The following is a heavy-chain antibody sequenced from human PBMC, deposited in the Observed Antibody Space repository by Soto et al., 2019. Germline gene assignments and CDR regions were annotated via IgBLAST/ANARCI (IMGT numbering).Heavy chain of an antibody. CDR1: GGTFSSYA. D-gene: IGHD6-13*01. V-gene: IGHV1-69*13. Sequence: SVKVSCKASGGTFSSYAISWVRQAPGQGLEWMGGIIPIFGTANYGQKFQGRVTITADESTSTAYMELSSLRSEDTAVYYCARGGIAAAGAFDYWGQGTLVTVSS. CDR2: IIPIFGTA. CDR3: ARGGIAAAGAFDY. J-gene: IGHJ4*02.